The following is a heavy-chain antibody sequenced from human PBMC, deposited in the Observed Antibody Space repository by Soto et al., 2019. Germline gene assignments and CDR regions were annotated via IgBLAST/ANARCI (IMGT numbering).Heavy chain of an antibody. CDR1: GFTFSSYG. D-gene: IGHD6-19*01. CDR2: IWYDGSNK. Sequence: TGGSLRLSCAASGFTFSSYGMHWVRQAPGKGLEWVAVIWYDGSNKYYADSVKGRFTISRDNSKNTLYLQMNSLRAEDTAVYYCARDLLRGGYGAGEWDYYYYGMDVWGQGTTVTVSS. J-gene: IGHJ6*02. CDR3: ARDLLRGGYGAGEWDYYYYGMDV. V-gene: IGHV3-33*01.